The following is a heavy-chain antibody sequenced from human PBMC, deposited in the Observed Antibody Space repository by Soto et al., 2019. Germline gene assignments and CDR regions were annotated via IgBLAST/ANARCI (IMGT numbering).Heavy chain of an antibody. V-gene: IGHV1-18*01. Sequence: QVPLVQSGAEVKKPGASVKVSCKASGYTFTSYGISWVRQAPGQGLEWMGWISAYNGNTNYAQKLQGRVTMTTDTSTSTAYKELRSLRSDDTAVYYCARMAYCGGDCYSDSYWYFDLWGRGTLVTVSS. D-gene: IGHD2-21*02. CDR1: GYTFTSYG. CDR2: ISAYNGNT. CDR3: ARMAYCGGDCYSDSYWYFDL. J-gene: IGHJ2*01.